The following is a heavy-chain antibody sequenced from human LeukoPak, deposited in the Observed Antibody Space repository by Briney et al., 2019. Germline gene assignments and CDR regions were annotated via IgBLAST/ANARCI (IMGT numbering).Heavy chain of an antibody. V-gene: IGHV3-30*02. D-gene: IGHD2-8*01. CDR3: AKDRCSNGIGCYYYYMDV. CDR1: GFTFSSYG. J-gene: IGHJ6*03. CDR2: IQYDGSNQ. Sequence: GGSLRLSCAASGFTFSSYGMHWVRQAPGKGLQWVAYIQYDGSNQQYADSVKGRFSISRDRSKNILYLQMNSLRAEDTAVYSCAKDRCSNGIGCYYYYMDVWGKGTTVTISS.